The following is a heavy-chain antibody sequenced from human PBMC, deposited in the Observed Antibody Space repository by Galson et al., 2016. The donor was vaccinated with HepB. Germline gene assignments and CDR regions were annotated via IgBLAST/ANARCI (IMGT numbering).Heavy chain of an antibody. CDR1: GFTLNNFD. V-gene: IGHV3-30*18. Sequence: SLRLSCAASGFTLNNFDVHWVRQAPGKGLEWVAFISYDGTKKSYGDSVKGRFTIFRDTSNNTVFLEMFSLRGEDTAIYYCAKEREGDTYFYYYGTDVWGHGTTVIVSS. CDR3: AKEREGDTYFYYYGTDV. D-gene: IGHD2-21*02. J-gene: IGHJ6*02. CDR2: ISYDGTKK.